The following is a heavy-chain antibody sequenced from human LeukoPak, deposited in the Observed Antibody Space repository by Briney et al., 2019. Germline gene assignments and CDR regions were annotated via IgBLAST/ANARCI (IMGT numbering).Heavy chain of an antibody. D-gene: IGHD2-2*01. CDR3: ARVVPAAESPGWFDP. CDR1: GGSISSYY. CDR2: IYYSGST. J-gene: IGHJ5*02. Sequence: SESLSLTCTGSGGSISSYYWTCIRQPPGKGLEWIGYIYYSGSTNYNPSLKSRVAISVATSKSQSSLKLNSVTAADTAVYYCARVVPAAESPGWFDPWGQGTLVTVSS. V-gene: IGHV4-59*01.